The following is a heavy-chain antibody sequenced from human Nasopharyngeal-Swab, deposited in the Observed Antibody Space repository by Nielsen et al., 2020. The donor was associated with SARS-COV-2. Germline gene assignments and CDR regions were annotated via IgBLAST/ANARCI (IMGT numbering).Heavy chain of an antibody. Sequence: GESLKISCAASGFTVSSNYMSWVRQAPGKGLEWVSVIYSGGSTYYADSVKGRFTISRHNSKNTLYLQMNSLRAEDQAVYYCASINATYSGSYLDYWGQGTLVTVSS. V-gene: IGHV3-53*04. CDR1: GFTVSSNY. J-gene: IGHJ4*02. CDR2: IYSGGST. D-gene: IGHD1-26*01. CDR3: ASINATYSGSYLDY.